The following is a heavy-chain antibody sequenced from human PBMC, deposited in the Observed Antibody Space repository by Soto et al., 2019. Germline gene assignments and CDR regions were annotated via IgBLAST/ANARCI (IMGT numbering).Heavy chain of an antibody. CDR3: ARVRYDFWSGYLLRGG. V-gene: IGHV3-7*01. Sequence: PGGSLRLSCAASGFTFSSYWMSWVRQAPGKGLEWVANIKQDGSEKYYVDSVKGRFTISRDNAKNSLYLQMNSLRAEDTAVYYCARVRYDFWSGYLLRGGWGQGTLVTVSS. J-gene: IGHJ4*02. CDR2: IKQDGSEK. D-gene: IGHD3-3*01. CDR1: GFTFSSYW.